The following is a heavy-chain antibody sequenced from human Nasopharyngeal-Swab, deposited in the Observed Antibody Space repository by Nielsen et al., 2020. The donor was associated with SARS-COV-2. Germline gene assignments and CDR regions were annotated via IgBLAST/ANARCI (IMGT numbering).Heavy chain of an antibody. D-gene: IGHD3-10*01. CDR2: IYYSGRA. CDR1: GGSINSGGYY. Sequence: LRLSCIVSGGSINSGGYYWSWTRQQPGEGLEWIGYIYYSGRAYYNPSLQSRVTISVDTSKNQFLLNLSSVTAADTAVYYCARDKSGSGKWGFDPWGQGILVTVSS. J-gene: IGHJ5*02. V-gene: IGHV4-31*03. CDR3: ARDKSGSGKWGFDP.